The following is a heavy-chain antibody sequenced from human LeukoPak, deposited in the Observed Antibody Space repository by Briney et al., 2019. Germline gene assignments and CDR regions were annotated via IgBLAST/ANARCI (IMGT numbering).Heavy chain of an antibody. V-gene: IGHV1-46*01. D-gene: IGHD3-3*01. Sequence: GASVKVSCKASGYTFTSYYMHWVRQAPGQGLEWMGIINPSGGSTSYAQKFQGRVTMTRDMSTSTVYMELSSLRSEDTAVYYCAKDLLPRFYYDFWSGYYRENWLDPWGQGTLVTVSS. J-gene: IGHJ5*02. CDR1: GYTFTSYY. CDR3: AKDLLPRFYYDFWSGYYRENWLDP. CDR2: INPSGGST.